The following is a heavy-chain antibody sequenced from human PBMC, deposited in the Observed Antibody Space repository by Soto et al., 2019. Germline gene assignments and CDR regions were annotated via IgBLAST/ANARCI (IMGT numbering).Heavy chain of an antibody. CDR1: GFTVSSNY. V-gene: IGHV3-66*01. CDR2: IYSGGST. D-gene: IGHD3-22*01. Sequence: GGSLRLSCAASGFTVSSNYMSWVRQAPGKGLEWVSVIYSGGSTYYADSVKGRFTISRDNSKNTLYLQMNSLRAEDTAVYYCARVRYYDDSSGYLFDYWGEGTLVTVSS. CDR3: ARVRYYDDSSGYLFDY. J-gene: IGHJ4*02.